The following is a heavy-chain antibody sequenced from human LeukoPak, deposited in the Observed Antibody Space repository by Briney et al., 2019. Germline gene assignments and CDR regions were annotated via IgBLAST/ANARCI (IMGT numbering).Heavy chain of an antibody. V-gene: IGHV1-2*02. CDR2: INPNSGGT. J-gene: IGHJ4*02. D-gene: IGHD1/OR15-1a*01. CDR3: ARDLYNWNNLDY. CDR1: GYTFTGYY. Sequence: GASVKVSCKASGYTFTGYYMHWVRQAPGQGLEWMGWINPNSGGTNYAQKFQGRVTMTRDTSISIAYMELSRLRSDDTAVYYCARDLYNWNNLDYWGQGTLVTVSS.